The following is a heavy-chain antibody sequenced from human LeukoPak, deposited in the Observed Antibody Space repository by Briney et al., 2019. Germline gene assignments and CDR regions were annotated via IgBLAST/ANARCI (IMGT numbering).Heavy chain of an antibody. V-gene: IGHV3-66*01. CDR1: GFTVSSNY. CDR3: ARDDLYGSGYYYGMDV. D-gene: IGHD3-10*01. J-gene: IGHJ6*02. CDR2: IYSGGST. Sequence: GGSLRLSCAASGFTVSSNYMGWVRQAPGKGLEWVSVIYSGGSTYYADSVKGRFTISRDNSKNTLYLQMNSLRAEDTAVYYCARDDLYGSGYYYGMDVWGQGTTVTVSS.